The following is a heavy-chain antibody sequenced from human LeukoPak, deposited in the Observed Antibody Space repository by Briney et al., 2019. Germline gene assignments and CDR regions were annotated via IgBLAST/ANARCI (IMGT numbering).Heavy chain of an antibody. CDR3: ARGRSSGTYYNPFDC. D-gene: IGHD3-10*01. Sequence: SVKVSCKASGGTFISYGINWVRQAPGQGLEWMGGIIPIMGTANHAQKFQGRVTVTADESTRTVYMELGSLRSEDTAVYYCARGRSSGTYYNPFDCWGQGTLVTVSS. J-gene: IGHJ4*02. CDR2: IIPIMGTA. V-gene: IGHV1-69*13. CDR1: GGTFISYG.